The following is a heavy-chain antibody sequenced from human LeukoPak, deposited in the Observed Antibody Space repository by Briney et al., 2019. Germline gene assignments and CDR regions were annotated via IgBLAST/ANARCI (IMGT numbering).Heavy chain of an antibody. V-gene: IGHV3-74*01. CDR1: GFTFSSYW. CDR2: INNGGSTT. Sequence: GGSLRLSCAASGFTFSSYWMHWVRQAPGKGLVWVTAINNGGSTTAYADSVKGRFTISRDNAKNTLYLQMNSLRAEDTAVYYCARRAPTRYFDYWGQGTLVTVSS. CDR3: ARRAPTRYFDY. D-gene: IGHD5-24*01. J-gene: IGHJ4*02.